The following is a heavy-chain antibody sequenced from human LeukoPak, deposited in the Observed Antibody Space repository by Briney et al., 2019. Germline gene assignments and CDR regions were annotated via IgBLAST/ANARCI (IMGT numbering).Heavy chain of an antibody. CDR2: IDPSDSYT. J-gene: IGHJ6*02. V-gene: IGHV5-10-1*01. Sequence: GESLKISCKGSGYSFTSYWISWVRQMPGKGLEWMGRIDPSDSYTNYSPSFQGHVTISADKSISTAYLQWSSLKASDTAMYYCARAITGTTYPTTYYYYYGMDVWGQGTTVTVSS. D-gene: IGHD1-20*01. CDR1: GYSFTSYW. CDR3: ARAITGTTYPTTYYYYYGMDV.